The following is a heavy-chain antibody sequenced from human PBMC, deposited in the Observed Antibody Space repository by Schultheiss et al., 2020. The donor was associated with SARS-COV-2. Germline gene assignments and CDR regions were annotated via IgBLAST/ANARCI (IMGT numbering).Heavy chain of an antibody. Sequence: GGSLRLSCAASGFTFSSYSMNWVRQAPGKGLEWVSSISSSSSYIYYADSVKGRFTISRDNAKNSLYLQMNSLRAEDTAVYYCARWPTGAAAGVYYYYYYMDVWGKGTTVTVSS. V-gene: IGHV3-21*01. CDR2: ISSSSSYI. J-gene: IGHJ6*03. CDR1: GFTFSSYS. CDR3: ARWPTGAAAGVYYYYYYMDV. D-gene: IGHD6-13*01.